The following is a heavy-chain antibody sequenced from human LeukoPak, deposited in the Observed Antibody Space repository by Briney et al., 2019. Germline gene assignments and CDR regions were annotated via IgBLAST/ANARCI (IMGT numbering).Heavy chain of an antibody. Sequence: GESLRLSCGASGFTFSSNRMNWVRQAPGKGLEWVSGISANGGSTYYADSVKGRFTISRSNSKNTLYLQMNSLRAEDTAVYYCAKAGATTIAARPRIFSFWGQGILVTVSS. CDR1: GFTFSSNR. CDR3: AKAGATTIAARPRIFSF. CDR2: ISANGGST. D-gene: IGHD6-6*01. J-gene: IGHJ4*02. V-gene: IGHV3-23*01.